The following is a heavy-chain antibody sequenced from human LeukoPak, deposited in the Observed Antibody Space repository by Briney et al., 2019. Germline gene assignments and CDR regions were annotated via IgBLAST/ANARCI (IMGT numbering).Heavy chain of an antibody. CDR2: IYSDGNST. CDR3: ARGWTYSSSWFDY. D-gene: IGHD6-13*01. V-gene: IGHV3-74*01. CDR1: GFTFSTYW. J-gene: IGHJ5*01. Sequence: GGFLRLSCAASGFTFSTYWMHWVRQAPGKGLVWVSRIYSDGNSTSYADSVKGRFTIARDNAKNTLFLQMNSLRAEDTAVYYCARGWTYSSSWFDYWGQGTLVTVSS.